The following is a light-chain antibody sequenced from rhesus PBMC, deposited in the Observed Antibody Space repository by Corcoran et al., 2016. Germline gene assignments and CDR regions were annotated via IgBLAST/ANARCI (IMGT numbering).Light chain of an antibody. V-gene: IGKV1-38*01. CDR2: DAS. CDR1: QAISSY. J-gene: IGKJ3*01. CDR3: QQRNSYPFT. Sequence: DIQLTQSPSSLSASIGDRVTITCRASQAISSYLAWDQQKPGKAPKLLIYDASNLQSGVPSRFSGIGSGTDFPLTISRLQPEDFAVYYCQQRNSYPFTFGPGTKLDIK.